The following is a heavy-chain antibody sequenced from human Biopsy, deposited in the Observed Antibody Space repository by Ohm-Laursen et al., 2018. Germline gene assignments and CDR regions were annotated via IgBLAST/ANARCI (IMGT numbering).Heavy chain of an antibody. J-gene: IGHJ4*02. CDR1: GYTFTTYF. V-gene: IGHV1-46*01. CDR2: INPSGNST. Sequence: ASVKVSCKASGYTFTTYFIHWVRQAPGQGLEWMGIINPSGNSTAYTQNFQGTVTMTWDTSTTTVYRELSSLRSEDTASYYCVLASFDYWGQGTLVTVPS. CDR3: VLASFDY.